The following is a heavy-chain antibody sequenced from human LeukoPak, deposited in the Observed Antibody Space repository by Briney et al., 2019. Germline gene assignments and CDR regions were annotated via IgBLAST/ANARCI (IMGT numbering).Heavy chain of an antibody. Sequence: GGSLRLSCAASGFTFSSYAMSWVRQAPGKGLEWVSAISGSGGSTYYADSVKGRFTISRDNSKNTLYLQMSSLRAADTAVYYCARGSRSGSLTSAFDIWGQGTMVTVSS. J-gene: IGHJ3*02. D-gene: IGHD1-26*01. CDR2: ISGSGGST. CDR1: GFTFSSYA. V-gene: IGHV3-23*01. CDR3: ARGSRSGSLTSAFDI.